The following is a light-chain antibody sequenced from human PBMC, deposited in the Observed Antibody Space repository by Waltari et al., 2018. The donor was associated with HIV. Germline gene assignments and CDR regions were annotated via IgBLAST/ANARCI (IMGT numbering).Light chain of an antibody. J-gene: IGLJ2*01. Sequence: SVLTPPPSASGTHGQRVTISCSGSSSNIGSHYVFWYQQLPGTAPKLLMHRNHQRPSGVPDRFSDSTSGTSASLAISGLRSEDEADYYCATWDDSLSGVLFGGGTKLTVL. CDR2: RNH. CDR3: ATWDDSLSGVL. CDR1: SSNIGSHY. V-gene: IGLV1-47*01.